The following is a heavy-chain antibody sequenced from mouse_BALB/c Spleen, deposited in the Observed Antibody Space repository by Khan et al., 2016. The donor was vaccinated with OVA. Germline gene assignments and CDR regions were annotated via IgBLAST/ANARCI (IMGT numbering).Heavy chain of an antibody. CDR3: AKGVWSYYFALDY. D-gene: IGHD2-10*02. J-gene: IGHJ4*01. Sequence: QVQLKESGPGLMAPSQNLSITCTVSGFSLTDYGVSWIRQPPGKGLEWLGVIWGGGTTYYNSALKSRLIISKDNSKSQVFLKMNSLQTDDTAMYYCAKGVWSYYFALDYWGQGTSVTVAS. V-gene: IGHV2-6-5*01. CDR1: GFSLTDYG. CDR2: IWGGGTT.